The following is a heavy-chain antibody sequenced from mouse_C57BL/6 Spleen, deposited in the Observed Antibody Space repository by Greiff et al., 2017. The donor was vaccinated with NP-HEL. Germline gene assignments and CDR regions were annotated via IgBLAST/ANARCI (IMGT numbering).Heavy chain of an antibody. CDR3: AFTDGYYSWFAY. J-gene: IGHJ3*01. V-gene: IGHV1-72*01. Sequence: QVQLKQPGAELVKPGASVKLSCKASGYTFTSYWMHWVKQRPGRGLEWIGRIDPNSGGTKYNEKFKSKATLTVDKPSSTAYMQLSSLTSEDSAVYYCAFTDGYYSWFAYWGQGTLVTVSA. CDR2: IDPNSGGT. D-gene: IGHD2-3*01. CDR1: GYTFTSYW.